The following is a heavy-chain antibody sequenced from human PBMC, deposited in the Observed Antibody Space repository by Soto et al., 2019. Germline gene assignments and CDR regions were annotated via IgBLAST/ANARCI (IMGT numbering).Heavy chain of an antibody. J-gene: IGHJ4*02. CDR2: ISGSGGST. D-gene: IGHD3-22*01. CDR3: AKAHTFRFYYFTGGDY. Sequence: EVQLLESGGGLVQPGGSLRLSCGASGFNFRLYPMAWVRQAPGKGLEWVSSISGSGGSTFSADSVKGRFTIPRENSKNTGYLQMDTLRAGGSAVYYCAKAHTFRFYYFTGGDYWGQGTLVTVSS. CDR1: GFNFRLYP. V-gene: IGHV3-23*01.